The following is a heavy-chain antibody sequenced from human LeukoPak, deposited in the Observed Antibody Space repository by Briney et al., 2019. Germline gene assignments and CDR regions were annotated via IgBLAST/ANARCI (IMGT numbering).Heavy chain of an antibody. J-gene: IGHJ4*02. V-gene: IGHV4-59*08. CDR2: IYYNGNT. Sequence: SETLSLTCTVSGGSISSYYWSWIRQPPGEGLEWIGSIYYNGNTDYNPSLKSRVTISVDTSNNQFSLKLSSVTAADTAVYYCARHGTQGLRYPNFDYWGQGTLVTVSS. D-gene: IGHD6-19*01. CDR1: GGSISSYY. CDR3: ARHGTQGLRYPNFDY.